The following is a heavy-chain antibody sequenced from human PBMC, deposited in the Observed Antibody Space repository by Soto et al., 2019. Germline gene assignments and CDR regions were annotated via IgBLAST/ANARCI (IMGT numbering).Heavy chain of an antibody. D-gene: IGHD3-22*01. J-gene: IGHJ6*02. CDR3: AREYYYDSSGHTRRRRYYYGMDV. CDR2: INPSGGST. CDR1: GYTFTSYY. V-gene: IGHV1-46*01. Sequence: ASVKVSCKASGYTFTSYYMPWVRQAPGQRQEWMGIINPSGGSTSYAQKFQGRVTMTRDTSTSTVYMELSSLRSEDTAVYYCAREYYYDSSGHTRRRRYYYGMDVWGQGTTVTVSS.